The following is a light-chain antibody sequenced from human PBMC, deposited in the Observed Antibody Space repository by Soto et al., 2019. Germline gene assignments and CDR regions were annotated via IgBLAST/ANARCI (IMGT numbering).Light chain of an antibody. CDR3: QQRSNWLT. CDR2: DAS. V-gene: IGKV3-11*01. Sequence: EIVLTQSPATLSLFPGERASLSCRASQTVKNYLAWYQQKPGQAPRLLIYDASNRATGIPARFSGSGSGTDFTLTISSLEPEDFAVYYCQQRSNWLTFGGGTKVEI. J-gene: IGKJ4*01. CDR1: QTVKNY.